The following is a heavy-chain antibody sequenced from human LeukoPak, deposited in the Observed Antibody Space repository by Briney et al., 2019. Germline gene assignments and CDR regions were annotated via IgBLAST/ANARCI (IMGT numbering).Heavy chain of an antibody. CDR2: IYYSGST. CDR3: AREEYEGWIDS. D-gene: IGHD2/OR15-2a*01. V-gene: IGHV4-39*02. CDR1: GGSISSSSYY. Sequence: PSETLTLTCTVSGGSISSSSYYWGWIRQPPGKGLEWIGSIYYSGSTYYNPSLKSRVTISVDTSKNQFSLKLSSVTAADTAVYYCAREEYEGWIDSWGQGILVTVSS. J-gene: IGHJ4*02.